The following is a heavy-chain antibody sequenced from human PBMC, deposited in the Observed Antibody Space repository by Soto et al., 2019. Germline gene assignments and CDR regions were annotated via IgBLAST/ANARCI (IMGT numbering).Heavy chain of an antibody. CDR1: GGTFSSYT. V-gene: IGHV1-69*02. J-gene: IGHJ3*02. D-gene: IGHD2-15*01. Sequence: SVKVSCKASGGTFSSYTISWVRQAPGQGLEWMGRIIPILGIANYAQKFQGRVTITADKSTSTAYMELSSLRSEDTAVYYCARLYLGYCRGGSGDINCQMAFASWGQGTMVTVAS. CDR3: ARLYLGYCRGGSGDINCQMAFAS. CDR2: IIPILGIA.